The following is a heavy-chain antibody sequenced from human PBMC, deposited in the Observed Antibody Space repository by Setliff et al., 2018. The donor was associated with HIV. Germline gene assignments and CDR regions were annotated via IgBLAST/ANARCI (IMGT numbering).Heavy chain of an antibody. CDR3: ARSKTFYDFWGGYYTHGAFKI. CDR2: INHSGST. Sequence: SETLSLTCAVYGGSLSGYHWSWIRQSPEKGLEWIGEINHSGSTNYPSLKSRVTMSVDTSKNQFSLNLTSVTAADTAVYYCARSKTFYDFWGGYYTHGAFKIWGLGTMVTVSS. CDR1: GGSLSGYH. D-gene: IGHD3-3*01. V-gene: IGHV4-34*01. J-gene: IGHJ3*02.